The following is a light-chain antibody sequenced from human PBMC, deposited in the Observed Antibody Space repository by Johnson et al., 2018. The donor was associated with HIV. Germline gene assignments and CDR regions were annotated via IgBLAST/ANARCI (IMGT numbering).Light chain of an antibody. CDR1: SSTIGNNY. CDR2: KNN. V-gene: IGLV1-51*02. J-gene: IGLJ1*01. Sequence: QSVLTQPPSVSAAPGQKVTISCSGSSSTIGNNYVSWYQVLPGTAPKLLIYKNNNRPSGIPDRFSGSKSGTSATLALTGLPPWDEADYYCGTWDTSLTTGGVFGTGTKVTVL. CDR3: GTWDTSLTTGGV.